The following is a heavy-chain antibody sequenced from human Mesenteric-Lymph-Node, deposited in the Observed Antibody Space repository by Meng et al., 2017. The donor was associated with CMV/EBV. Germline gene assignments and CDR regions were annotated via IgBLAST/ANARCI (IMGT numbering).Heavy chain of an antibody. CDR2: IYSGGSST. D-gene: IGHD3-3*01. CDR3: ARVVDFWSGLFMDV. CDR1: GFTFSSYA. J-gene: IGHJ6*02. V-gene: IGHV3-23*03. Sequence: GGSLRLSCAASGFTFSSYAMSWVRQAPGKGLEWVSVIYSGGSSTYYADSVKGRFTISRDNSKNTLYLQMNSLRAEDTAVYYCARVVDFWSGLFMDVWGQGTTVTVSS.